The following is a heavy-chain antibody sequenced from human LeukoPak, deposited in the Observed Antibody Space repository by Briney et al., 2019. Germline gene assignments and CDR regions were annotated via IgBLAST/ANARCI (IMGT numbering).Heavy chain of an antibody. D-gene: IGHD1-20*01. CDR3: ARAITGTDRLVDY. V-gene: IGHV5-51*01. CDR2: IYPGDSDT. J-gene: IGHJ4*02. Sequence: GESLKISCKGSGYSFTSYWIGWVRQMPGKGLEWMGIIYPGDSDTRYSPSFQGQVTISADKSISTAYLQWSGLKASDTAMYYCARAITGTDRLVDYWGQGTLVTVSS. CDR1: GYSFTSYW.